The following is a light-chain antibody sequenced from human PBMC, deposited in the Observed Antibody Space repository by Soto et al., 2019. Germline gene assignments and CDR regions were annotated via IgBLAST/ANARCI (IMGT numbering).Light chain of an antibody. CDR3: HQRYSLPHT. V-gene: IGKV3-11*01. Sequence: EIVLTQSPATLSLSPGERATLSCRASHSVSVYLGWYQEKPGQPPRLLISEASKRATGIPPRFSGSGSGTDFTLTISGLEPEDSALYFCHQRYSLPHTFGQGTKLEI. CDR1: HSVSVY. CDR2: EAS. J-gene: IGKJ2*01.